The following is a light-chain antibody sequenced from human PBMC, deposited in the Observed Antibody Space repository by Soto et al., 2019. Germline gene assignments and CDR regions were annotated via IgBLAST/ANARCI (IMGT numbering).Light chain of an antibody. J-gene: IGLJ1*01. Sequence: QSVLTQPPSASGTPGQRVTISCSGSSSNIGSNYVYWYQQLPGTAPKLLIYRNNQRPSGVPDRFSGSKSGTSASLAISGLRSEDEADYYCAAWDDSLNYVFGTGTKATVL. CDR2: RNN. V-gene: IGLV1-47*01. CDR1: SSNIGSNY. CDR3: AAWDDSLNYV.